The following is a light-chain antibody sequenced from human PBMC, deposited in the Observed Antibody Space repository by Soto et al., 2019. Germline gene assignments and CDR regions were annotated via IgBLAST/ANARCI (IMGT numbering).Light chain of an antibody. Sequence: YELTQPPSVSVAPGKTARITCGGNNIGSKSVHWYQQKPGQAPVLVISYDSDRPSGIPELFSGSNSGSTATLTISRVEAGDEADYYCQVWDSSSDHVVFGGGTKLTVL. CDR2: YDS. CDR3: QVWDSSSDHVV. J-gene: IGLJ2*01. CDR1: NIGSKS. V-gene: IGLV3-21*04.